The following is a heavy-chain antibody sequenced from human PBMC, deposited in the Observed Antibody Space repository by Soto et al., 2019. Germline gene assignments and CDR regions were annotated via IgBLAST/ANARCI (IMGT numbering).Heavy chain of an antibody. J-gene: IGHJ4*02. CDR1: GGSVSSGSYY. V-gene: IGHV4-61*01. CDR2: IYYSGST. D-gene: IGHD3-22*01. CDR3: AWSNYYDSSGYYPPLSFDY. Sequence: PSETLSLTCTVSGGSVSSGSYYWSWIRQPPGKGLEWIGYIYYSGSTNYNPSLKSRVTISVDTSKNQFSLKLSSVTAADTAVYYCAWSNYYDSSGYYPPLSFDYWGQGTLVTVSS.